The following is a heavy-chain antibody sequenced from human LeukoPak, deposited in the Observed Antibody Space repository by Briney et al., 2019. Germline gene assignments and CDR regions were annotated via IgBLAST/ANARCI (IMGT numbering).Heavy chain of an antibody. V-gene: IGHV1-69*06. D-gene: IGHD2-2*01. CDR2: IIPIFGTA. CDR3: ARGGCSTTSCYHFDS. J-gene: IGHJ4*02. Sequence: SVKVSCKASGGTFSSYAISWVRQAPGQGLEWMGGIIPIFGTANYAQKFQGRVTITADKSTSTAYMELSSLRSEDTAVYYCARGGCSTTSCYHFDSWGQRTLVTVSS. CDR1: GGTFSSYA.